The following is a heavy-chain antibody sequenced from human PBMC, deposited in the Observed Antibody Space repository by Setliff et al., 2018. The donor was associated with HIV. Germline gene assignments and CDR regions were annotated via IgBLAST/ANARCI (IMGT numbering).Heavy chain of an antibody. CDR3: AKDMYMDV. CDR1: GFTSSSYA. CDR2: ISGSGTST. Sequence: PGGSLRLSCAASGFTSSSYAMSWVRQAPGKGLEWVATISGSGTSTYYVDSVKGRFTISRDNSKNTLYLQLSSLRAEDTAVYYCAKDMYMDVWGKGTTVTVSS. J-gene: IGHJ6*03. V-gene: IGHV3-23*01.